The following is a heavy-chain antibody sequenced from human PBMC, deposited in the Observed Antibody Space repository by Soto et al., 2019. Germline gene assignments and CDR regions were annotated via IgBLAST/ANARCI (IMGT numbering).Heavy chain of an antibody. J-gene: IGHJ6*03. CDR1: GYTFTSYD. CDR2: MNPNSGNT. D-gene: IGHD2-2*01. CDR3: ARADVVVVPAAMIAYYYYYMDA. V-gene: IGHV1-8*01. Sequence: GASVKVSCKASGYTFTSYDINWVRQATGQGLEWMGWMNPNSGNTGYAQKFQGRVTMTRNTSISTAYMELSSLRSEDTAVYYCARADVVVVPAAMIAYYYYYMDAWGKGTTVTVSS.